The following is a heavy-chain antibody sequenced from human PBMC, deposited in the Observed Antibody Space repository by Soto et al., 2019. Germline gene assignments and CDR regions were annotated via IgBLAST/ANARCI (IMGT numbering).Heavy chain of an antibody. D-gene: IGHD2-21*02. CDR2: ISPNNGKT. Sequence: QVHLVQSGAEVKKPGASVNVSCKASGYTFTNFGLNWVRQAPGQGLEWMAWISPNNGKTDYAQKVQGRVTVTTDTSTATAYMEMSSLTSDDTAVYYCARQPGVVGTADLYGMDVWGQGTTVTVSS. CDR3: ARQPGVVGTADLYGMDV. CDR1: GYTFTNFG. J-gene: IGHJ6*02. V-gene: IGHV1-18*01.